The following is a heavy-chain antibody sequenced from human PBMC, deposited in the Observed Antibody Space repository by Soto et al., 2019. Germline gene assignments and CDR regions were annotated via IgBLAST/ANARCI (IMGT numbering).Heavy chain of an antibody. Sequence: HVQLVQSGTEVKKPGASVRVSCMVSGYPFTTYYIHWVRQAPGQGLEWMGWIDPRSGGRVYEQKFQGRVTMTRDTSISTVYMDLSGLTSDDTALYYCATDDYGIVPYWGQGSGVTVSS. J-gene: IGHJ4*02. CDR1: GYPFTTYY. V-gene: IGHV1-2*02. CDR3: ATDDYGIVPY. CDR2: IDPRSGGR. D-gene: IGHD3-10*01.